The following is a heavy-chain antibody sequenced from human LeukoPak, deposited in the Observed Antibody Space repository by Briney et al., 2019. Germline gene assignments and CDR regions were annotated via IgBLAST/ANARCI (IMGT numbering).Heavy chain of an antibody. V-gene: IGHV3-21*01. Sequence: KSGGSLRLSCAASGFIFSSYSLSWVRQAPGKGLEWVSSISSDSSYIYYADSLKGRFTISRDNARNSLYLQMSSLRAEDTAVYYCARGTLYNSADYRGQGTLVTVSS. D-gene: IGHD6-25*01. CDR1: GFIFSSYS. CDR3: ARGTLYNSADY. J-gene: IGHJ4*02. CDR2: ISSDSSYI.